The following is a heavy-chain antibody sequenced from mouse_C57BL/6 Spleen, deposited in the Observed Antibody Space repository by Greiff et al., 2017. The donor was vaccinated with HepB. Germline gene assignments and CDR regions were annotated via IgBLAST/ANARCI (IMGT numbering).Heavy chain of an antibody. J-gene: IGHJ2*01. CDR1: GFTFSDYG. CDR3: ARGMYYGIDY. CDR2: ISSGSSTI. V-gene: IGHV5-17*01. D-gene: IGHD1-1*01. Sequence: EVKLVESGGGLVKPGGSLKLSCAASGFTFSDYGMHWVRQAPEKGLEWVAYISSGSSTIYYADTVKGRFTISRDNAKNTLFLQMTSLRSEDTAMYYCARGMYYGIDYWGQGTTLTVSS.